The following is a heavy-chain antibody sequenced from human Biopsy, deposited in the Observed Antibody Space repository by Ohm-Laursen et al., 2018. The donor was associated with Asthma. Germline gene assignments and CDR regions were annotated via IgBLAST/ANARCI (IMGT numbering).Heavy chain of an antibody. CDR3: ARGGYYGGRRHHNGLDV. J-gene: IGHJ6*02. Sequence: SSVKVSCKAHGDILSSFGIKWVRKAPGQGLEWMGGVIPIYGTTHTAQKFQGRATITADESTSTAYMELTSLRKEDTAVYYCARGGYYGGRRHHNGLDVWGQGTTVTVSS. CDR2: VIPIYGTT. D-gene: IGHD4-23*01. CDR1: GDILSSFG. V-gene: IGHV1-69*01.